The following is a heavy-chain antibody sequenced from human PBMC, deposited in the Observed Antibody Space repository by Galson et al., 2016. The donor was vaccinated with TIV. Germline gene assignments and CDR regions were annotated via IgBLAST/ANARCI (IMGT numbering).Heavy chain of an antibody. D-gene: IGHD3-3*01. V-gene: IGHV1-69*13. Sequence: SVKVSCKASGGTFSSYAISWVRQAPGQGLEWMGGIIPIFGTANYAQKFQGRVTITADESTGTAYMELSSLRSEDPAVYYCARRSAAITIFGVDYYYGMDVWGQGTTVTVSS. J-gene: IGHJ6*02. CDR2: IIPIFGTA. CDR3: ARRSAAITIFGVDYYYGMDV. CDR1: GGTFSSYA.